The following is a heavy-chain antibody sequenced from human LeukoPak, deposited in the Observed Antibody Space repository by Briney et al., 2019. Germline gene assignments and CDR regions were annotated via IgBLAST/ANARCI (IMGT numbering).Heavy chain of an antibody. CDR2: ITGGVTYI. CDR1: GFTFSSYI. Sequence: PGGSLRLSCAASGFTFSSYIMTWVRQAPGKGLEGVSSITGGVTYIYYADSVKGRFTISRDNSKNTLFLQMNSLRAEDTAVYYCAKGGPTGDLRSPGRDWWGQGALVTVSS. V-gene: IGHV3-21*04. CDR3: AKGGPTGDLRSPGRDW. D-gene: IGHD7-27*01. J-gene: IGHJ4*02.